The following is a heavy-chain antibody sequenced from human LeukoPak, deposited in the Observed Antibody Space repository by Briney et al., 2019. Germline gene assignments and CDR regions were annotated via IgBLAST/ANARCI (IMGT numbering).Heavy chain of an antibody. D-gene: IGHD2-21*02. CDR1: GFTFSSYS. CDR2: IYYSGST. V-gene: IGHV4-39*07. CDR3: AGFVVVTAIPTFVYPTDAFDI. Sequence: GSLRLSCAASGFTFSSYSMNWIRQPQGKGLEGIGSIYYSGSTYYNPSLKSRVTISVDASKNQFSLKLSSVTAADTAVYYCAGFVVVTAIPTFVYPTDAFDIWGQGTMVTVSS. J-gene: IGHJ3*02.